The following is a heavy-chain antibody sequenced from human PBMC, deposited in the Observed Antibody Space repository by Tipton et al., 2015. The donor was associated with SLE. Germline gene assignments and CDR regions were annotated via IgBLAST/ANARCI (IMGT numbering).Heavy chain of an antibody. D-gene: IGHD6-6*01. CDR2: ISSNGGSI. CDR1: GFTFSSYA. CDR3: VMGREQLGSFDY. V-gene: IGHV3-64D*06. J-gene: IGHJ4*02. Sequence: SLRLSCSASGFTFSSYAMHWVRQAPGKGLEYVSAISSNGGSIYYADSVKGRFTISRDNSKNTLYLQMSSLRAEDTAVYYCVMGREQLGSFDYWGQGTLVTVSS.